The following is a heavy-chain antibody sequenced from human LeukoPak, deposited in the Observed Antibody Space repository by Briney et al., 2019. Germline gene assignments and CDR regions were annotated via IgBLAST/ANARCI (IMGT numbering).Heavy chain of an antibody. CDR1: GGTFSSYA. CDR3: IFAPWDYYDSSGSLFDY. Sequence: GASVKVSCTASGGTFSSYAISWVRQAPGQGLEWMGRIIPILGIANYAQKFQGRVTITADKSTSTAYMELSSLRSEDTAVYYCIFAPWDYYDSSGSLFDYWGQGTLVTVSS. J-gene: IGHJ4*02. V-gene: IGHV1-69*04. D-gene: IGHD3-22*01. CDR2: IIPILGIA.